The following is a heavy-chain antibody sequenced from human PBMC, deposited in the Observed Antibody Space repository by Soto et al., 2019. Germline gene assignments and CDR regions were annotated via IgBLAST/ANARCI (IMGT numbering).Heavy chain of an antibody. CDR1: GFTFSSHS. CDR3: ARGRVGTAYFDY. CDR2: ITSSSSNI. D-gene: IGHD2-21*02. Sequence: LRLSCAASGFTFSSHSMNWVRQAPGKGLEWVSYITSSSSNIYYADSVKGRFTISRDNAKNSLYLQMNSLRDEDTAVYYCARGRVGTAYFDYWGQGTLVTVSS. J-gene: IGHJ4*02. V-gene: IGHV3-48*02.